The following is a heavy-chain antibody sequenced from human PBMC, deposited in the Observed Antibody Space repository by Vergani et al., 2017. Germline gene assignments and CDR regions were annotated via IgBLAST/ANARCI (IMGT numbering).Heavy chain of an antibody. CDR3: ALGYCSGGSCGDAFES. D-gene: IGHD2-15*01. CDR2: ISYDGSNK. V-gene: IGHV3-30-3*01. CDR1: GFTFSSYA. Sequence: QVQLVESGGGVVQPGGSLRLSCAASGFTFSSYAMHWVRQAPGKGLEWVAVISYDGSNKYYADSVKGRVTISRDNSKNTLYLQMNSLRPDDTAVYYWALGYCSGGSCGDAFESWGQGTMVAVSS. J-gene: IGHJ3*02.